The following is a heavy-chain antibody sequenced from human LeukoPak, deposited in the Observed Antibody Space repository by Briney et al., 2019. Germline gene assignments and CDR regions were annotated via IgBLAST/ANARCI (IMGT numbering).Heavy chain of an antibody. D-gene: IGHD2/OR15-2a*01. CDR3: AKDPPSSGTTFDY. Sequence: HTGGSLRLSCAASGFTFSNFWMHWVRQAPGKGLVWVALIYGDGSFTRYADSVKGRFTISRDNSKNTLYLQMNSLRAEDTAVYYCAKDPPSSGTTFDYWGQGTLVTVSS. J-gene: IGHJ4*02. V-gene: IGHV3-74*01. CDR1: GFTFSNFW. CDR2: IYGDGSFT.